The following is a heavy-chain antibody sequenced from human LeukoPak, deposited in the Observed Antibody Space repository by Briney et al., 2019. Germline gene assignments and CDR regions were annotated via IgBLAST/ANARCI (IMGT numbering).Heavy chain of an antibody. J-gene: IGHJ4*02. CDR3: ARDMGREVYSSSSDY. V-gene: IGHV3-11*01. CDR1: GFTFSDYY. Sequence: PGGSLRLSCAASGFTFSDYYMSWIRQAPGKGLEWASYISSSGSTIYYADSVKGRFTISRDNAKNSLYLQMNSLRAEDTAVYYCARDMGREVYSSSSDYWGQGTLVTVSS. CDR2: ISSSGSTI. D-gene: IGHD6-13*01.